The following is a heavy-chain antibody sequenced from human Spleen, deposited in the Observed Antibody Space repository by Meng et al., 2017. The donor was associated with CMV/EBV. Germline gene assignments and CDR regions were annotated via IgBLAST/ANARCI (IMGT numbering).Heavy chain of an antibody. CDR1: GYTFIDYY. Sequence: SGYTFIDYYIHWVRQAPGQGLEWMGWINPNSGATNYAQNFQGRVTPTRDTSITTAYMDLSRLRFDDTAVYYCARMYYHDTSGSNWFDPWGQGTLVTVSS. V-gene: IGHV1-2*02. J-gene: IGHJ5*02. CDR3: ARMYYHDTSGSNWFDP. D-gene: IGHD3-22*01. CDR2: INPNSGAT.